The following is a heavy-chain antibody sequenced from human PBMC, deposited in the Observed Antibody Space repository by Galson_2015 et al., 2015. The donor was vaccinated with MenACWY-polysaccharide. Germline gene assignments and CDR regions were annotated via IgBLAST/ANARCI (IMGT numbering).Heavy chain of an antibody. J-gene: IGHJ4*02. CDR2: INQDGREV. V-gene: IGHV3-7*01. CDR1: GFTFSNFW. Sequence: SLRLSCAAAGFTFSNFWMSWVRQAPGMGLEWVANINQDGREVYYVDSVKGRFAISRDNPKNSLYLQMNSLRPEDTAVYYCARYVTAGVQIRYFDYSGQGALFPVSS. D-gene: IGHD2-8*02. CDR3: ARYVTAGVQIRYFDY.